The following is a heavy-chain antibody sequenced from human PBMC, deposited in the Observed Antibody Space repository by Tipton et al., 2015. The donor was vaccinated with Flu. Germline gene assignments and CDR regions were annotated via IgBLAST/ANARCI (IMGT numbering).Heavy chain of an antibody. CDR2: MPYGGST. CDR3: ARDDSGFNDY. D-gene: IGHD3-22*01. CDR1: GGSIRSSSYY. J-gene: IGHJ4*02. V-gene: IGHV4-39*07. Sequence: TLSLTCTVSGGSIRSSSYYWGWIHQPPGKGPEWFGSMPYGGSTYYNPSLESRVTISLDTSKNQFSLKLSSVTAADTAVYYCARDDSGFNDYWGPRTLVTVSS.